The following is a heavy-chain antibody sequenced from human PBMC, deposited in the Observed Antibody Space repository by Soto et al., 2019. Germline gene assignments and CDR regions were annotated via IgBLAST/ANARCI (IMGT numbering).Heavy chain of an antibody. CDR1: EFTFSGRS. D-gene: IGHD3-10*01. J-gene: IGHJ6*03. V-gene: IGHV3-74*01. Sequence: EVQLVESGGGLVQPGGSLRLSCAASEFTFSGRSVHWVRQAPGKGLVWVSGIDKVGTDSTYADSVKGRFTSSRDNAKNTVYLQMNILRVENTAVYYCARLWFCPDVWGKGTTVTVSS. CDR2: IDKVGTDS. CDR3: ARLWFCPDV.